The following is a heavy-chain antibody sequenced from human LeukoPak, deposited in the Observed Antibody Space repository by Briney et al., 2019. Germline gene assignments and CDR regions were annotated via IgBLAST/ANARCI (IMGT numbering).Heavy chain of an antibody. D-gene: IGHD3-22*01. CDR2: INPNSGGT. CDR1: GHTFTTYG. CDR3: ARDLQSSSGYYYVVGY. V-gene: IGHV1-2*02. J-gene: IGHJ4*02. Sequence: ASVKVSCKASGHTFTTYGINWVRQAPGQGLEWMGWINPNSGGTNYAQKFQGRVTMTRDTSISTAYMELSRLRSDDTAVYYCARDLQSSSGYYYVVGYWGQGTLVTVSS.